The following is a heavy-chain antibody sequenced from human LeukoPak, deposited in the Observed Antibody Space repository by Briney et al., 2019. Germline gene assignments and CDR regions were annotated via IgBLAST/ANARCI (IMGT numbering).Heavy chain of an antibody. CDR1: GFTFSTFD. D-gene: IGHD1-14*01. Sequence: GGSLRLSCAASGFTFSTFDMSWVRQAPGKGLVWVSTLSCIDTSCTEYYADSVKGRFSISRDNSKNTLIMQMNSLRVEDTAVYYCARYTEHCFDHWGQGTLVTVSS. V-gene: IGHV3-23*01. CDR3: ARYTEHCFDH. J-gene: IGHJ4*02. CDR2: LSCIDTSCTE.